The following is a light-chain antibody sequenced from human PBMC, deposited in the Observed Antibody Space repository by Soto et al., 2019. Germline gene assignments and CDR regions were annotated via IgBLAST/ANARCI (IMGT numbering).Light chain of an antibody. J-gene: IGKJ1*01. V-gene: IGKV3-20*01. CDR1: QSVSNNY. CDR3: QQYGSSGT. Sequence: EIVLTHSPGTLSLSPGARCNLSCRASQSVSNNYLAWYQQKPGQAPRLLIYGASNRATGIPDRFSGSGSGTEFTLTISRLEPEDFAVYYCQQYGSSGTFGQGTKV. CDR2: GAS.